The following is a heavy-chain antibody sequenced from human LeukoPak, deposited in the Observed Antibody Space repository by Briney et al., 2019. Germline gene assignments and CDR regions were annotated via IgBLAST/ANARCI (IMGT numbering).Heavy chain of an antibody. CDR2: INHSGST. CDR3: ARGIAAAWDCFDY. V-gene: IGHV4-34*01. CDR1: GGSFSGYY. D-gene: IGHD6-13*01. Sequence: SETLSLTCAVYGGSFSGYYWSWIRQPPGKGLEWIGEINHSGSTNYNPSLKSRVTISVDTSKNQFSLKLSSVTTADTAVYYCARGIAAAWDCFDYWGQGTLVTVSS. J-gene: IGHJ4*02.